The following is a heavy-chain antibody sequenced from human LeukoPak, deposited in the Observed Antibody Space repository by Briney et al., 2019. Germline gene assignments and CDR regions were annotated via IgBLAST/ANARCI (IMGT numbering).Heavy chain of an antibody. D-gene: IGHD5-24*01. V-gene: IGHV3-23*01. J-gene: IGHJ4*02. CDR1: GFTFSSYA. CDR3: AKDRDGYNLGFDY. CDR2: ISGSGGST. Sequence: GGSLRLSCAASGFTFSSYAMSWVRQAPGKGLEWVSAISGSGGSTYYADSVKGRFTISRDNSKNTLYLQMNSLRAEDTAVYYYAKDRDGYNLGFDYWGQGTLVTVSS.